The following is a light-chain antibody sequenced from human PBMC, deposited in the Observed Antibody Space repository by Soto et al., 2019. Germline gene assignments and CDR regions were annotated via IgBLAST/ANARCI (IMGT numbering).Light chain of an antibody. Sequence: DIQMTQSPSTLSASLGDRFTVSCLASQTIDSWLAWYQQRPGKPPNLLIYKASTLASGVPSRFSGSGSGTEFTLTINSLQPDDFATYYCQQYHIYSGTFGQGTKVDIK. CDR1: QTIDSW. V-gene: IGKV1-5*03. CDR2: KAS. CDR3: QQYHIYSGT. J-gene: IGKJ1*01.